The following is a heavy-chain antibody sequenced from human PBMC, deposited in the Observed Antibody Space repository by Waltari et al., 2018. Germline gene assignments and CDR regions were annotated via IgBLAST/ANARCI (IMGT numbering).Heavy chain of an antibody. CDR2: IKQDGSEK. CDR3: ARGLSSAFDI. CDR1: GFPFSSYW. V-gene: IGHV3-7*01. J-gene: IGHJ3*02. Sequence: EVQLVESGGGLVKPGGSLRLSCAASGFPFSSYWMNWVRQAPGKGLEWVANIKQDGSEKYYVDSVKGRFTISRDNAKNSLYLQMNSLRAEDTAVYYCARGLSSAFDIWGQGTMVTVSS.